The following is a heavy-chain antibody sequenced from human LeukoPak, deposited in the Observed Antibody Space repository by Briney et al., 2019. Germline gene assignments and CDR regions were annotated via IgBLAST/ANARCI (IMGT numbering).Heavy chain of an antibody. D-gene: IGHD3-9*01. J-gene: IGHJ4*02. Sequence: GGSLRLSCAASGFTFSSYWMSWVRQAPGKGLEWVANIKQDGCEKYYVDSVKGRFTISRDNAKNSLYLQMNSLRAEDTAVYYCARGGDYDILTGYLYYFDYWGQGTLVTVSS. V-gene: IGHV3-7*04. CDR3: ARGGDYDILTGYLYYFDY. CDR2: IKQDGCEK. CDR1: GFTFSSYW.